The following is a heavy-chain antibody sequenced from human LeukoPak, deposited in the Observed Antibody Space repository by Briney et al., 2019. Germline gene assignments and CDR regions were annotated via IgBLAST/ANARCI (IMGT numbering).Heavy chain of an antibody. Sequence: PSETLSLTCTVSGYSISSGYYWVWIRQPPGKGLEWIGSIYHSGSTYYNLSLKSRVTISVDTSKNQFSLKLTSVTAADTAVYYCAREDPHSSSWYSPGWYFGLWGRGTLVTVSS. CDR3: AREDPHSSSWYSPGWYFGL. J-gene: IGHJ2*01. V-gene: IGHV4-38-2*02. CDR2: IYHSGST. D-gene: IGHD6-13*01. CDR1: GYSISSGYY.